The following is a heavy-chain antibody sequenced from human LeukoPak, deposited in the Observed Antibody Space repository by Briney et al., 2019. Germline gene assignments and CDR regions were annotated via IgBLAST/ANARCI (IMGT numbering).Heavy chain of an antibody. V-gene: IGHV3-7*01. D-gene: IGHD3-10*01. CDR2: IKQDGSEK. J-gene: IGHJ4*02. CDR3: ARAEVLLWFGEFSASAYYFDY. CDR1: GFTFSSYW. Sequence: GGSLRLSCAASGFTFSSYWMSWVRQAPGKGLEWVANIKQDGSEKYYVDSVKGRFIISRDNAKNSLYLQMNSLRAEDTAVYYCARAEVLLWFGEFSASAYYFDYWGQGTLVAVSS.